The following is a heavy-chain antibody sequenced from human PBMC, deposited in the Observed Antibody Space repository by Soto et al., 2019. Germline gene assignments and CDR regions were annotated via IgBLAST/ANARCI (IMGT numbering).Heavy chain of an antibody. J-gene: IGHJ6*02. CDR1: GGTFSSHS. CDR2: IIPIFGPA. Sequence: SVKVSCKSSGGTFSSHSINWVRQAPGQGLEWMGGIIPIFGPANFAKKFQGRVTITADESTTTAYMELSSLTSEDTAVYYCATESFTSTGGRIGYHYNAMDVWGQGTTVTVSS. V-gene: IGHV1-69*13. D-gene: IGHD1-1*01. CDR3: ATESFTSTGGRIGYHYNAMDV.